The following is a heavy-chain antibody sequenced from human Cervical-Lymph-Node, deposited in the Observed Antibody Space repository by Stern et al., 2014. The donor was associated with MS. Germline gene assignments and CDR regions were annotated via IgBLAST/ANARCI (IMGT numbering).Heavy chain of an antibody. CDR2: FDPEDSET. Sequence: VQLVQSGAEVKKPGASVKVSCKVSGYTLTELSMHWVRQAPGKGLEWMGGFDPEDSETIYAQKFQGRVTMTEDTSTDTAYMELSSLRSEDTAVYYCATAPKYCSGGSCYFRAFDIWGQGTMVTVSS. J-gene: IGHJ3*02. CDR3: ATAPKYCSGGSCYFRAFDI. D-gene: IGHD2-15*01. V-gene: IGHV1-24*01. CDR1: GYTLTELS.